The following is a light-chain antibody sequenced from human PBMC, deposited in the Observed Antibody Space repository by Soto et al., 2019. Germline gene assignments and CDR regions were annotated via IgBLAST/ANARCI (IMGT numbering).Light chain of an antibody. CDR3: SSYTSSNTVV. CDR2: DVS. J-gene: IGLJ2*01. Sequence: QSALTQPASVSGSPGQSITISCTGTSSDVGGYNYVSWYQQHPGKAPKLMIYDVSNRPSGVSNRFSGSKSGNTASLTISGLQDEDEADYYCSSYTSSNTVVFGGGTKVTVL. V-gene: IGLV2-14*01. CDR1: SSDVGGYNY.